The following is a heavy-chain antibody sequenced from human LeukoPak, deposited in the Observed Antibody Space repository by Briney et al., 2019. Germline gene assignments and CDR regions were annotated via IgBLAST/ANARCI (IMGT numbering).Heavy chain of an antibody. V-gene: IGHV3-7*01. CDR2: IKYDGDEE. CDR3: KSGGAAPGSFDN. Sequence: GGSLRLSCVASVFIFSDYWMSWMRQAPGKGLEWVANIKYDGDEEYYVDSVKGRFTISRDNAKNSLYLQLNSLRVEDTAVYYCKSGGAAPGSFDNWGQGTLVTVSP. D-gene: IGHD6-13*01. CDR1: VFIFSDYW. J-gene: IGHJ4*02.